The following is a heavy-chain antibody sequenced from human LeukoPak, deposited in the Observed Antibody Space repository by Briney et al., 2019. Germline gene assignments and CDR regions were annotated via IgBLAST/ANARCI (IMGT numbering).Heavy chain of an antibody. D-gene: IGHD3-22*01. Sequence: GGSLRLSCAASGFTFSSYWMSWVRQAPGKGLEWVANIKQDGSEENYVDSVKGRFTISRDNAKNSLYLQMNSLRAEDTAVYYCAELGITMIRGVWGKGTMVTISS. J-gene: IGHJ6*04. CDR3: AELGITMIRGV. V-gene: IGHV3-7*01. CDR1: GFTFSSYW. CDR2: IKQDGSEE.